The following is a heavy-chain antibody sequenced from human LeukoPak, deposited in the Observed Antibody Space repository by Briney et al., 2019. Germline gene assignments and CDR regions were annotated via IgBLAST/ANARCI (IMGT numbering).Heavy chain of an antibody. J-gene: IGHJ6*02. CDR1: GGSISSGGYY. D-gene: IGHD2-2*01. CDR3: ARDHIVVVPAALYYYYGMDV. CDR2: IYYSGST. V-gene: IGHV4-31*03. Sequence: SETLSLTCTVSGGSISSGGYYWSWIRQHPGKGLEWIGYIYYSGSTYYNPSLKSRVTISVDTSKNQFSLKLSSVTAADTAVYYCARDHIVVVPAALYYYYGMDVWGQGTTVTVSS.